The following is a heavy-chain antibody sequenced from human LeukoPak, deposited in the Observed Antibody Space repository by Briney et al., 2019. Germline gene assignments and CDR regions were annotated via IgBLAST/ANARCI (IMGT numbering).Heavy chain of an antibody. D-gene: IGHD6-19*01. J-gene: IGHJ4*02. CDR3: AKDHYSSGWYPTPFNY. CDR1: GFTFSSYA. CDR2: ISGSGGST. V-gene: IGHV3-23*01. Sequence: GGSLRLSCAASGFTFSSYAMSWVRQAPGKGLEWVSAISGSGGSTYYADSVKGRFTISRDNSKNTLYLQMNSLRAEDTAVYYCAKDHYSSGWYPTPFNYWGQGTLVTVSS.